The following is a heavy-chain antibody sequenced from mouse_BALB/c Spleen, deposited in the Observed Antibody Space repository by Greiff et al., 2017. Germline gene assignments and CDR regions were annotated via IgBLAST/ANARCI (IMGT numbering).Heavy chain of an antibody. CDR1: GYTFTDYA. D-gene: IGHD1-1*01. J-gene: IGHJ4*01. V-gene: IGHV1S137*01. Sequence: VKLMESGAELVRPGVSVKISCKGSGYTFTDYAMHWVKPSHAKSLEWIGVISTYYGDASYNQKFKGKATMTVDKSSSTAYMELARLTSEDSAIYYCARDYGSSYAMDYWGQGTSVTVSS. CDR3: ARDYGSSYAMDY. CDR2: ISTYYGDA.